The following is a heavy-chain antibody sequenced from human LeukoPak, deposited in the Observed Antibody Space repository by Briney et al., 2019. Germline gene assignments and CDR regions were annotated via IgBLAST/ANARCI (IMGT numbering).Heavy chain of an antibody. V-gene: IGHV4-59*01. Sequence: SETLSLTCTVSGGSISSYYWSWIRQPPGKGLEWIGYIYYSGSTNYNPSLKSRVTISVDTSKNQFSLKLSSVTAADTAVYFCARDNRGYCSSSSCYSEGYFYYYMDVWGKGTTVTVSS. CDR1: GGSISSYY. D-gene: IGHD2-2*01. CDR2: IYYSGST. CDR3: ARDNRGYCSSSSCYSEGYFYYYMDV. J-gene: IGHJ6*03.